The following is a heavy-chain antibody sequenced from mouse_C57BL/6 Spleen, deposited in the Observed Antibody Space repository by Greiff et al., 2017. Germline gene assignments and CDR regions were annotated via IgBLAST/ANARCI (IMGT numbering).Heavy chain of an antibody. D-gene: IGHD1-1*01. J-gene: IGHJ3*01. CDR1: GYTFTSYW. V-gene: IGHV1-72*01. Sequence: QVQLQQPGAELVKPGASVKLSCKASGYTFTSYWMHWVKQRPGRGLEWIGRIDPSSGGTKYNEKFKSKATLTVAKPSSPAYMQRSSRTSEESAVDYCERTEYYGSAPLDYWGQGTLVTVSA. CDR2: IDPSSGGT. CDR3: ERTEYYGSAPLDY.